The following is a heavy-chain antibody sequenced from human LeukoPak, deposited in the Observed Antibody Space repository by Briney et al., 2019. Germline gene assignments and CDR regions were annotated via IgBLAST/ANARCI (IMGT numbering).Heavy chain of an antibody. V-gene: IGHV3-23*01. CDR2: ISGSGGNT. CDR3: AKASTNWGKFYLDY. CDR1: GFTFSSYA. Sequence: GGSLRLSCAASGFTFSSYAMTWVRQAPGKGLEWVSSISGSGGNTYYADSVKGRFTISRDNSKNTLYLQVNSLRVEDTAVYYCAKASTNWGKFYLDYWGQGTLVTVSS. J-gene: IGHJ4*02. D-gene: IGHD7-27*01.